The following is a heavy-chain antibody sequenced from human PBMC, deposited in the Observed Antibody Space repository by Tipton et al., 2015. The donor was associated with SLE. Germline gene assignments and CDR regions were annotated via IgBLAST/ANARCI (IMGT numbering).Heavy chain of an antibody. CDR3: AKEIAYGSATYRGWYFDL. J-gene: IGHJ2*01. CDR2: INWNSGSI. CDR1: GFIFGDYG. D-gene: IGHD3-10*01. Sequence: RSLRLSCAASGFIFGDYGMHWVRQAPGKSLEWVSGINWNSGSIGYADSVKGRFTISRDNAKNSLYLQMNSLRAEDTALYYCAKEIAYGSATYRGWYFDLWGRGTLVTVSS. V-gene: IGHV3-9*01.